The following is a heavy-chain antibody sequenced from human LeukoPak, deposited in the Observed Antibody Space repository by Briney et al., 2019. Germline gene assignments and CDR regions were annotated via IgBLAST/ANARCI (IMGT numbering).Heavy chain of an antibody. D-gene: IGHD2-15*01. Sequence: GGSLRLSCAASGFTFSNYAMHWVRQTPDKGLEWVAVVTNDGTSESYAASVKGRFIISRDNSKNTLSLQMNSLTAEDTAVYFCAREHVVGSIPRWPGHWGQGTLVTVSS. CDR3: AREHVVGSIPRWPGH. V-gene: IGHV3-30*01. CDR2: VTNDGTSE. CDR1: GFTFSNYA. J-gene: IGHJ4*02.